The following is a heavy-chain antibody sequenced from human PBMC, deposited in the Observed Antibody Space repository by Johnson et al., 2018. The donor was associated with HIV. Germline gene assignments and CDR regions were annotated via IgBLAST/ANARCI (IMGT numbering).Heavy chain of an antibody. V-gene: IGHV3-11*04. CDR3: ARDRHCGGDCYTDDACDI. J-gene: IGHJ3*02. D-gene: IGHD2-21*02. CDR1: GFTFSDYY. Sequence: QVQLVESGGGLVKPGGSLRLSCAASGFTFSDYYMSWIRQAPGKGLEWVSYISSSGSTIYYADTVKGRLTISRDNAKNSLYLQMHSLRAEDTAVYYCARDRHCGGDCYTDDACDIWGQGTMVTVSS. CDR2: ISSSGSTI.